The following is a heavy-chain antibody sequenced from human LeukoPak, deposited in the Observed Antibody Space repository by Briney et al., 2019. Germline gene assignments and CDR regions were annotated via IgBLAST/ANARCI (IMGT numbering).Heavy chain of an antibody. CDR1: AFTFSSYW. J-gene: IGHJ4*02. V-gene: IGHV3-7*01. D-gene: IGHD4-23*01. CDR2: MKEDGGEI. CDR3: ARDRGYSTFGY. Sequence: GGSLRLSCEASAFTFSSYWMSWVRQAPGKGLEWVANMKEDGGEISYVDSVKGRFTISRDNAKNSLSLQMNSLRVEDTAVYYCARDRGYSTFGYWGQGTLVTVSS.